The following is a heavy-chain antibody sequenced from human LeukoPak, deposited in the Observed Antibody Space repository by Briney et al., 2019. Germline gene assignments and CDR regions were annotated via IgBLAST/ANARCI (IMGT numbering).Heavy chain of an antibody. D-gene: IGHD1-14*01. CDR1: GYIFTNHA. CDR3: ASGTAYLGLLSY. Sequence: ASVKVSCKASGYIFTNHAMHWVRQAPGQRLEWMGWINAGNGNTKYSQKFQGRVTITRDTSASTAYMELSSLRSEDTAVYYCASGTAYLGLLSYWGQGTLVTVSS. V-gene: IGHV1-3*01. J-gene: IGHJ4*02. CDR2: INAGNGNT.